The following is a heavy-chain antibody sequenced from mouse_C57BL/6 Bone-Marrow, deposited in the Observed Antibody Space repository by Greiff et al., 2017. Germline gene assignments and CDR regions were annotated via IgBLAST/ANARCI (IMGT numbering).Heavy chain of an antibody. V-gene: IGHV1-72*01. Sequence: QVHVKQSGAELVKPGASVKLSCKASGYTFTSYWMHWVKQRPGRGLEWIGRIDPNSGGTKYNEKFKSKATLTVDKPSSTAYMQLSSLTSEDSAVYYCARPLGYYYGSSYGDYAMDYWGQGTSVTVSS. CDR2: IDPNSGGT. CDR3: ARPLGYYYGSSYGDYAMDY. J-gene: IGHJ4*01. CDR1: GYTFTSYW. D-gene: IGHD1-1*01.